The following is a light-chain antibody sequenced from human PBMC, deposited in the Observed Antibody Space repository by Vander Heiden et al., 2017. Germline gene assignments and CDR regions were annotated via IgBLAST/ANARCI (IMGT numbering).Light chain of an antibody. CDR1: QSLLHSNGYNY. CDR2: LGS. J-gene: IGKJ4*01. CDR3: RGSLQTPNT. V-gene: IGKV2-28*01. Sequence: DIVMTQSPLSLPVTPGEPASISCRSSQSLLHSNGYNYLDWYLQKPGQSPQLLIYLGSNRASGVPDRFSGSGSGTDFTLRMRSVDAEDIRVYYCRGSLQTPNTFGGGTKVEIK.